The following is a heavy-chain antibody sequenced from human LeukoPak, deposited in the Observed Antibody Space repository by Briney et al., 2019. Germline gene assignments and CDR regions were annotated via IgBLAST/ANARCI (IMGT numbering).Heavy chain of an antibody. J-gene: IGHJ4*02. D-gene: IGHD5-18*01. Sequence: GGSLRLSCAASGFTFSSYSMNWVRQAPGKGLEWVSSISSSSSYIYYADSVKGRFTISRDNAKNSLYLQMNSLRAEDTAVYYCARDESYGYGHDYWGQGTLVTVSS. CDR2: ISSSSSYI. CDR1: GFTFSSYS. CDR3: ARDESYGYGHDY. V-gene: IGHV3-21*01.